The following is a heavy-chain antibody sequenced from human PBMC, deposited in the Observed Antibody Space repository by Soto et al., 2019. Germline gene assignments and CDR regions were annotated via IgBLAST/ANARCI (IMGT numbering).Heavy chain of an antibody. CDR1: GYTFTGYY. V-gene: IGHV1-2*04. CDR2: INPNSGGT. Sequence: ASVKVSCKASGYTFTGYYMHWVRQAPGQGLEWMGWINPNSGGTNYAQKFQGWVTMTRDTSISTAYMELSRLRSDDTAVYYCARDPHCSGGSCYGPFDPWGQGTLVTVSS. J-gene: IGHJ5*02. CDR3: ARDPHCSGGSCYGPFDP. D-gene: IGHD2-15*01.